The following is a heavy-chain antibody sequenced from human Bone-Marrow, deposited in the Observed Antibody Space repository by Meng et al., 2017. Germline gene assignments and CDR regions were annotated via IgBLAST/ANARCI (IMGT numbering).Heavy chain of an antibody. CDR3: ANVAGY. J-gene: IGHJ4*02. CDR2: INAGNGNT. Sequence: VQLVQSGAEGKKPGASVKVSCKASGYTFTSYAMHWVRQAPGQRLEWMGWINAGNGNTKYSQKFQGRVTITRDTSATTAYMELSGLRPEDTAVYYCANVAGYWGQGTLVTVSS. V-gene: IGHV1-3*01. CDR1: GYTFTSYA. D-gene: IGHD1-14*01.